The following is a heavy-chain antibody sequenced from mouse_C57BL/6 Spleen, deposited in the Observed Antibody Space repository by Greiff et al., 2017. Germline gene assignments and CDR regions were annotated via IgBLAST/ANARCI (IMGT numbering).Heavy chain of an antibody. CDR1: GYTFTSYW. V-gene: IGHV1-69*01. D-gene: IGHD4-1*01. CDR2: IDPSDSYT. Sequence: QVQLQQPGAELVMPGASVKLSCKASGYTFTSYWMHWVKQRPGQGLEWIGEIDPSDSYTNYNQKFKGKSTLTVDKSSSTAYMQLSSLASEDSAVYYCAFLGRGDYWGQGTTLTVSS. CDR3: AFLGRGDY. J-gene: IGHJ2*01.